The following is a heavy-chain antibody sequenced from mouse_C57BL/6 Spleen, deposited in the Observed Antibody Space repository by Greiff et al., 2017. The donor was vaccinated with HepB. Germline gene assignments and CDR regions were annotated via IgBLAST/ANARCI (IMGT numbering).Heavy chain of an antibody. J-gene: IGHJ1*03. CDR2: INPYNGGT. CDR1: GYTFTDYY. V-gene: IGHV1-19*01. D-gene: IGHD2-5*01. Sequence: EVQLQQSGPVLVKPGASVKMSCKASGYTFTDYYMNWVKQSHGKSLEWIGVINPYNGGTSYNQKFKGKATLTVDKSSSTAYMELNSLTSEDSAVYYCARGCYSNYNWDFDVWGTGTTVTVAS. CDR3: ARGCYSNYNWDFDV.